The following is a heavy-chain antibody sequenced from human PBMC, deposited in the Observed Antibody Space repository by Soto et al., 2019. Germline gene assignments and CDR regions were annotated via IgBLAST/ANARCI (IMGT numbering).Heavy chain of an antibody. V-gene: IGHV1-2*04. CDR2: INPNSGGT. J-gene: IGHJ4*02. D-gene: IGHD1-26*01. CDR1: GYTFTGYY. Sequence: ASVKVSCKASGYTFTGYYMHWVRQAPGQGLEWMGWINPNSGGTNYAQKFQGWVTMTRDTSISTAYMELSRLRSDDTAVYYCARALYSGSYPALDYWGQGTLVTVSS. CDR3: ARALYSGSYPALDY.